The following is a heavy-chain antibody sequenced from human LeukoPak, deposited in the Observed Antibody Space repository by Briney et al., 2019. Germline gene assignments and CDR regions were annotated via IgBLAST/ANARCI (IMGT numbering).Heavy chain of an antibody. V-gene: IGHV3-23*01. J-gene: IGHJ4*01. D-gene: IGHD6-19*01. CDR2: ISGSGGST. CDR3: AKDYGSGWGTRMYYFDY. CDR1: GLTFSRYG. Sequence: PGGSLRLSCAAAGLTFSRYGMSWVRQAPGKGLEWVSAISGSGGSTYYADSVKGRFTISRDNSQNTLYLQMNSLRAEDTAVYYCAKDYGSGWGTRMYYFDYWGHGTLVTVSS.